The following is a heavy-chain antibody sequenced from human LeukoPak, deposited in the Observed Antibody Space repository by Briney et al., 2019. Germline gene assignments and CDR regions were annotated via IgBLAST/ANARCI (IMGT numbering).Heavy chain of an antibody. D-gene: IGHD6-6*01. J-gene: IGHJ3*02. CDR1: GGSISSGGYY. Sequence: SETLSLTCTVSGGSISSGGYYWSWIRQHPGKGLEWIGYISYSGNTYYNPSLKSRVSISVDTSNDQFSLKLSSVTAADTAVYYCAREKGSSSSGNAFDIWGQGTMVTVSS. CDR2: ISYSGNT. CDR3: AREKGSSSSGNAFDI. V-gene: IGHV4-31*03.